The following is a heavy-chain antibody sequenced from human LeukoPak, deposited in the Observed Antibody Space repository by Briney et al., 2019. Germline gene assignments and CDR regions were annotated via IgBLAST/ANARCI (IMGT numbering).Heavy chain of an antibody. V-gene: IGHV4-30-4*08. CDR2: IYYSGST. CDR3: ARAGYSSSSGHYYYMDV. CDR1: GGSISSGDYY. D-gene: IGHD6-6*01. Sequence: PSETLSLTCTVSGGSISSGDYYWSWIRQPPGKGLEWIGYIYYSGSTYYNPSLKSRVTISVDTSKNQFSLQLNSVTPEDTAVYYCARAGYSSSSGHYYYMDVWGKGTTVTVSS. J-gene: IGHJ6*03.